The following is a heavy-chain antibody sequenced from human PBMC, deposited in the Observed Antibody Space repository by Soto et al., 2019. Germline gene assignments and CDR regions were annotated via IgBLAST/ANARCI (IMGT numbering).Heavy chain of an antibody. CDR2: IYYSGST. CDR1: GGTISSWY. Sequence: SETLSLTCTVSGGTISSWYWSWIRQPTGKGLEWIGYIYYSGSTNCNPSLKSRVTISVDTSKNQFSLKLSSVNAADTAVYYCARSYGIATVSRRHGILITVSS. V-gene: IGHV4-59*08. J-gene: IGHJ5*01. D-gene: IGHD3-10*01. CDR3: ARSYGIATVS.